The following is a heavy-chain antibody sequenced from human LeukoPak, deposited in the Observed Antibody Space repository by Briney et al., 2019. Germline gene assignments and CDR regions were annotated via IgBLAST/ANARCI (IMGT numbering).Heavy chain of an antibody. CDR2: INHSGST. Sequence: SETLSLTCAVYGGSFSGCYWSWIRQPPGKGLEWIGEINHSGSTNYNPSLKSRVTISVDTSKNQFSLKLSSVTAADTAVYYCARGCRYDYVWGSYREHNFDYWGQGTLVTVSS. J-gene: IGHJ4*02. CDR3: ARGCRYDYVWGSYREHNFDY. D-gene: IGHD3-16*02. CDR1: GGSFSGCY. V-gene: IGHV4-34*01.